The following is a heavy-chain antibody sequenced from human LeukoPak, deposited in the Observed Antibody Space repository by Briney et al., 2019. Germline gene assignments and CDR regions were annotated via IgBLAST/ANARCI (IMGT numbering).Heavy chain of an antibody. J-gene: IGHJ6*03. D-gene: IGHD2-2*01. CDR2: IYPGDSDT. CDR3: ARSRYCSSTSCYREPYYYYYMDV. Sequence: GESLKISCKGSGYSFTSYWIGWVRQMPGKGLERMGIIYPGDSDTRYSPSFQGQVTISADKSISTAYLQWSSLKASDTAMCYCARSRYCSSTSCYREPYYYYYMDVWGKGTTVTVSS. V-gene: IGHV5-51*01. CDR1: GYSFTSYW.